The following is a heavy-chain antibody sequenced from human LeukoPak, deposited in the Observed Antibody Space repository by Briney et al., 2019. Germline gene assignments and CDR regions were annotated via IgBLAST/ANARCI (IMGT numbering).Heavy chain of an antibody. CDR2: ISSNGSTR. CDR1: GGSFSSCE. Sequence: PGGSLILSCAASGGSFSSCEINWVRMAPGKVLELVSNISSNGSTRYYADSVTGRFTISRDNDKNSLSLQMTSRRAADTAVYYCARFHDYSNYGRYYYYGMDVWGQGTTVTVSS. V-gene: IGHV3-48*03. J-gene: IGHJ6*02. CDR3: ARFHDYSNYGRYYYYGMDV. D-gene: IGHD4-11*01.